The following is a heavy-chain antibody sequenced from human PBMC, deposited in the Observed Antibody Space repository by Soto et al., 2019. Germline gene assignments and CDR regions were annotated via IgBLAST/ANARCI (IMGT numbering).Heavy chain of an antibody. CDR2: ISGSGGSP. J-gene: IGHJ4*02. D-gene: IGHD5-12*01. V-gene: IGHV3-23*01. CDR1: GFTFSSYA. CDR3: AKGTQAQVMATIKHIHYFGY. Sequence: HPGGSLRLSCAASGFTFSSYAMSWVRQAPGKGLEWVSAISGSGGSPYYADSVKGRFTISRDNSKNTLYLQMNSLRAEDTAVYYCAKGTQAQVMATIKHIHYFGYTGPGTLGTVSA.